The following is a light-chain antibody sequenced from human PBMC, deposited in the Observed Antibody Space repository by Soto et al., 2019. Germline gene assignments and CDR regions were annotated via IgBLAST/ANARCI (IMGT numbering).Light chain of an antibody. J-gene: IGKJ1*01. CDR1: HYVYSN. Sequence: EIVMTQSPATLSVSPGERATLSCTASHYVYSNVAWFQQRPGQAPRLLIYRATTGTTGTPARFSGSGSGTEFTLTSTILHSEDFALYYYQQYHNLWTFGQGTEVEIK. CDR2: RAT. CDR3: QQYHNLWT. V-gene: IGKV3-15*01.